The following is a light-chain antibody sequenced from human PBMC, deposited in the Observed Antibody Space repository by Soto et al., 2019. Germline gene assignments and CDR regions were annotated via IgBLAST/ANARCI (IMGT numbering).Light chain of an antibody. CDR3: QQYNSYPWT. V-gene: IGKV1-5*03. CDR1: QSISSW. J-gene: IGKJ1*01. Sequence: DIQMTQSPSTLSASVGDRVTITCRASQSISSWLAWYQQKPGKAPKLLIYKASSLESGVPSRSSGSGSGTEFTLTISSLQPDDFATYYCQQYNSYPWTLGQGTKVEIK. CDR2: KAS.